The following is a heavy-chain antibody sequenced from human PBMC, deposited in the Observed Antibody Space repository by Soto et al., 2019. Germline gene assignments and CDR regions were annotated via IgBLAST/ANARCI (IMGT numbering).Heavy chain of an antibody. V-gene: IGHV4-39*01. J-gene: IGHJ5*02. CDR2: IYYSGST. CDR1: DGSISSSSYY. Sequence: SETLSLTCTVSDGSISSSSYYSGWIRQPPGKGLVWIGSIYYSGSTYYTPSLKSRVTISVDTSKNQFSLKLSSVTAADTAVYYCARHSNXIVLMVHAISHNWFDP. CDR3: ARHSNXIVLMVHAISHNWFDP. D-gene: IGHD2-8*01.